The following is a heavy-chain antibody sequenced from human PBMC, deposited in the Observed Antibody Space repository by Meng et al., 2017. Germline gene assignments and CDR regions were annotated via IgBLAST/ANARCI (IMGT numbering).Heavy chain of an antibody. CDR2: IYYSGNT. V-gene: IGHV4-59*01. D-gene: IGHD2-15*01. CDR3: AREGYCSLGTCYRGEIDY. Sequence: SETLSLTCTVSGGSISGYYWSWIRQPPGKGLEWIGYIYYSGNTNYNPSLKSRVTISADTSKNQVSLKLSSVTAADTAAYYCAREGYCSLGTCYRGEIDYWGQGTLVTVSS. CDR1: GGSISGYY. J-gene: IGHJ4*02.